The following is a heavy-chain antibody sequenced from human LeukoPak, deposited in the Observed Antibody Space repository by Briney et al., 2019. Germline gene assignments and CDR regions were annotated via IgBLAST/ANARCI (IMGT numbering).Heavy chain of an antibody. Sequence: GGSLRLSCAASGFTFSRYAMNWVRQAPGKGLEWVSSISGSGGSGVSTYYADSVKGRFTISRDNSKNTLYLQMSSLRAEDTAVYYCAKGGYCSTTSCYMGRSYYYYMDVWGRGTTVTVSS. CDR1: GFTFSRYA. V-gene: IGHV3-23*01. CDR2: ISGSGGSGVST. D-gene: IGHD2-2*02. CDR3: AKGGYCSTTSCYMGRSYYYYMDV. J-gene: IGHJ6*03.